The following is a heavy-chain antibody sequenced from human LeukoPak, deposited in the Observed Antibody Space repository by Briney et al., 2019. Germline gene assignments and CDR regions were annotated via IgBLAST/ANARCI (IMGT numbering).Heavy chain of an antibody. CDR1: GGSISSYY. J-gene: IGHJ4*02. V-gene: IGHV4-59*08. Sequence: SETLSLTCTVSGGSISSYYWGWIRQPPGKGLEWIGYIYYSGSTNYNPSLKGRVTISVDTSKNQFSLKLSSVTAADTAVYYCARHSYDSSGEETSFDYWGQGTLVTVSS. CDR3: ARHSYDSSGEETSFDY. D-gene: IGHD3-22*01. CDR2: IYYSGST.